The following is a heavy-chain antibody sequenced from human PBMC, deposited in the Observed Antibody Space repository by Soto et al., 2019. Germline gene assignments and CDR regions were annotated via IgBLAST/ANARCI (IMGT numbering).Heavy chain of an antibody. CDR1: GYSMTSGYY. V-gene: IGHV4-38-2*01. CDR2: IYHGGSI. Sequence: SETLSLTRAVSGYSMTSGYYWGWVRQPPGKGLEWLGSIYHGGSIYYNPSLKSRITISLDTSKNHFSLDLTSVTAADTAVYYCVRTFDYYGMDVWGQGTTVTVSS. J-gene: IGHJ6*02. CDR3: VRTFDYYGMDV.